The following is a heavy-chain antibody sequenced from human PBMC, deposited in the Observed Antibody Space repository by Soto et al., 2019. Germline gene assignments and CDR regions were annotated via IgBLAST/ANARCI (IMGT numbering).Heavy chain of an antibody. CDR1: GGTFSSYA. J-gene: IGHJ4*02. Sequence: GASVKISCKASGGTFSSYAISWVRRAPGQGLEWMGGIIPIFGTANYAQKFQGRVTITADESTSTAYMELSSLRSEDTAVYYCARDRSYEQWLVHYYWGQGTLVTVSS. CDR3: ARDRSYEQWLVHYY. CDR2: IIPIFGTA. V-gene: IGHV1-69*13. D-gene: IGHD6-19*01.